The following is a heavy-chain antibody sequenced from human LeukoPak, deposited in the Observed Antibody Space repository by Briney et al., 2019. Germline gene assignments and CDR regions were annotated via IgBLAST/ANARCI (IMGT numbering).Heavy chain of an antibody. CDR2: INHSGST. Sequence: SETLSLTCGVYGGSFSGYNWTWIRQAPGKGLEWIGEINHSGSTNYNPSLKSRVTMSVDTSKNQFSLKLSSVTAADTAVYYCARAGYDSSGYWYWGQGTLVTVSS. J-gene: IGHJ4*02. CDR3: ARAGYDSSGYWY. CDR1: GGSFSGYN. D-gene: IGHD3-22*01. V-gene: IGHV4-34*01.